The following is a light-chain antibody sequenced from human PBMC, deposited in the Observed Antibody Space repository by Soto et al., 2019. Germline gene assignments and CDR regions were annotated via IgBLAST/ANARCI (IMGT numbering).Light chain of an antibody. CDR1: QSVSSR. CDR3: QQYNPYSPWT. CDR2: DAS. J-gene: IGKJ1*01. Sequence: DIQMTQSPSTLSASLGDTVTITCRASQSVSSRLAWYQQRAGKAPKVLMYDASNLESGVPSRFSGSGSGTEFTLTISSLQPDDFATYYCQQYNPYSPWTFGQGTKVDIK. V-gene: IGKV1-5*01.